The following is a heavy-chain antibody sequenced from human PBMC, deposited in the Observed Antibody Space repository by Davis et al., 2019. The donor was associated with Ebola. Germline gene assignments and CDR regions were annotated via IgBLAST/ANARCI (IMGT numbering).Heavy chain of an antibody. J-gene: IGHJ4*02. CDR2: VHYDGST. D-gene: IGHD4-17*01. V-gene: IGHV4-59*08. CDR3: ARGGATVTLDY. Sequence: MPGGSLRLSCTVSGGSISGYYWSWIRQPPGKGLEWVGYVHYDGSTDYNPSLKSRVTMSVDTSKNQFSLKLRSVTAADTAVYYCARGGATVTLDYWGQGTLVTVSS. CDR1: GGSISGYY.